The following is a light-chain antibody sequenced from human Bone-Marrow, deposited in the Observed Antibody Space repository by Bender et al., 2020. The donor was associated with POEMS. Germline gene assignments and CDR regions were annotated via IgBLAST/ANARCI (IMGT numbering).Light chain of an antibody. CDR2: DVT. CDR1: SSDVGNYNR. J-gene: IGLJ2*01. V-gene: IGLV2-14*01. Sequence: QSALTQPASVSGSPGQSITISCTGASSDVGNYNRVSWYQQHPGKAPKLMIYDVTKRPSGVPDRFSGSMSGTSASLAISGLHSEDEADYYCVAWDDTLNGWVFGGGTKLTVL. CDR3: VAWDDTLNGWV.